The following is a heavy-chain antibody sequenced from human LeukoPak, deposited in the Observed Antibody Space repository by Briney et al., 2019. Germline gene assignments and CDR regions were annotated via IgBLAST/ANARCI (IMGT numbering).Heavy chain of an antibody. D-gene: IGHD7-27*01. CDR1: RGSISTSNYY. CDR3: ATRKLGNDY. V-gene: IGHV4-61*05. J-gene: IGHJ4*02. CDR2: IYYTET. Sequence: SETLSLTCTVSRGSISTSNYYWGWVRQPPGKALEWIGYIYYTETSYNPSLKSRVTISADTSKNQFSLKLYSVTAADTAVYYCATRKLGNDYWGQGTLVTVSS.